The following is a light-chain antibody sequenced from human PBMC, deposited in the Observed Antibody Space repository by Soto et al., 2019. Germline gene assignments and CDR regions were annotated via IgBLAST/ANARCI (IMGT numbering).Light chain of an antibody. CDR3: HQYGGSPQT. CDR1: QSVSNY. CDR2: GAS. J-gene: IGKJ1*01. V-gene: IGKV3-20*01. Sequence: EIVLTHSPSTLSLSPGERATLSCRASQSVSNYLAWYQRKPGQAPRLLIYGASSRATGIPDRFSGSGSGTDFTLTISRLEPEDFAVYYCHQYGGSPQTFGQGTKVDIK.